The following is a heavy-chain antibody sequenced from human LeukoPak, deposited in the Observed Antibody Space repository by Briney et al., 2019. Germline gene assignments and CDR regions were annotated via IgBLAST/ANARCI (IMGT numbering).Heavy chain of an antibody. D-gene: IGHD3-22*01. CDR1: GGSISNYY. CDR2: IYYSGNT. V-gene: IGHV4-59*12. J-gene: IGHJ4*02. CDR3: ARFEKFYDSGAHYLDY. Sequence: SETLSLTCTVYGGSISNYYWSWIRQPPGKGLEWIGYIYYSGNTNYNPSLKSRVTMSVDTSKNQFSLKLNSVTAADTAVYYCARFEKFYDSGAHYLDYWGQGALVTVSS.